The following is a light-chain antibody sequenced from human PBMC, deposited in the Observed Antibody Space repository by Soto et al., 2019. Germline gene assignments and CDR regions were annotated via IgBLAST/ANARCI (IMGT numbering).Light chain of an antibody. CDR1: SSDVGGYNY. V-gene: IGLV2-14*01. CDR3: SSYTSSSTLYV. J-gene: IGLJ1*01. CDR2: DVS. Sequence: QSVLTQPASVSGSPGQSITISCTGTSSDVGGYNYVSWYQQHPGKAPKLMIYDVSNRPSGDSNRFSGSKSGNTASLTISGLQAEDEADYYCSSYTSSSTLYVFGTGTKVTVL.